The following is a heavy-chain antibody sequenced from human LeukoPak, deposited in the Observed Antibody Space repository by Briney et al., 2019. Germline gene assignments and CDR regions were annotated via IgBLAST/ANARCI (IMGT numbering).Heavy chain of an antibody. CDR1: GFTFDDYA. D-gene: IGHD6-13*01. J-gene: IGHJ4*02. CDR2: ISWNSGSI. V-gene: IGHV3-9*01. CDR3: ARVSQQLLFSGFDY. Sequence: PGGSLRLSCAASGFTFDDYAMHWVRQAPGKGLEWVSGISWNSGSIGYADSVKGRFTTSRDNAKNSLYLQMNSLRAEDTAVYYCARVSQQLLFSGFDYWGQGTLVTVSS.